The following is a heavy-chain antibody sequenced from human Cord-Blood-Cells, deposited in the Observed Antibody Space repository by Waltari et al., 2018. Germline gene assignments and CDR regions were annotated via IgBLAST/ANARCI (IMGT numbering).Heavy chain of an antibody. J-gene: IGHJ4*02. Sequence: QVQLVESGGGVVQPGRSLRLSCAASGFTFSSYAMHWVRQAPGKGLEWVAVISYDGSNKYYADSVKGRFTISRDNSKDTLYLQMNSLRAEDTAVYYCARGHGQQLEYFDYWGQGTLVTVSS. CDR2: ISYDGSNK. V-gene: IGHV3-30-3*01. CDR1: GFTFSSYA. D-gene: IGHD6-13*01. CDR3: ARGHGQQLEYFDY.